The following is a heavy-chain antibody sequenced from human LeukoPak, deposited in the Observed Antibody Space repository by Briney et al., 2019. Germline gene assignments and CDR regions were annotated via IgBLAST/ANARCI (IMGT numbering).Heavy chain of an antibody. Sequence: GGSLRLSCEASGFTFSSLYMDWVRQAPGKGLEWVGRIRNKAADYSTDYASSVKGRFTISRNHSRNSLYLQMSSLKSEDTALYYCVRVRHGDSFDFWGQGTLVTVSS. D-gene: IGHD4-17*01. CDR2: IRNKAADYST. CDR1: GFTFSSLY. CDR3: VRVRHGDSFDF. J-gene: IGHJ4*02. V-gene: IGHV3-72*01.